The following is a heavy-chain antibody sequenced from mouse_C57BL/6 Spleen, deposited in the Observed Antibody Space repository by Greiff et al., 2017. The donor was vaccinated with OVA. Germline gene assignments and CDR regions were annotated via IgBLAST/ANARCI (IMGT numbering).Heavy chain of an antibody. CDR2: ISSGSSTI. Sequence: EVMLVESGGGLVKPGGSLKLSCAASGFTFSDYGMHWVRQAPEKGLEWVAYISSGSSTIYYADTVKGRFTISRDNAKNTLFLQMTSLRSEDTAMYYCATGYYGSSYLYYYAMDYWGQGTSVTVSS. V-gene: IGHV5-17*01. CDR3: ATGYYGSSYLYYYAMDY. D-gene: IGHD1-1*01. CDR1: GFTFSDYG. J-gene: IGHJ4*01.